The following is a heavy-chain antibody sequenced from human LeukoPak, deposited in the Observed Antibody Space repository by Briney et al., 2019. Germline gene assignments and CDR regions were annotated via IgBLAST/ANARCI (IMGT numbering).Heavy chain of an antibody. V-gene: IGHV3-7*01. J-gene: IGHJ4*02. Sequence: PGGSLRLSCAASGFTFSSYWMSWVRQAPGKGLEGVANIKQDGSKKYYVRSVKGRFTISRDNAKNSLYLQMKSLCAEDTAVYYCARDGAAVGDDFDYWGQGTLVTVSS. CDR1: GFTFSSYW. CDR2: IKQDGSKK. CDR3: ARDGAAVGDDFDY. D-gene: IGHD6-13*01.